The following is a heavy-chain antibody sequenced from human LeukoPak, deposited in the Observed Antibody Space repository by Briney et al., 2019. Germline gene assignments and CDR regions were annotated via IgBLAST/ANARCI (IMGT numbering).Heavy chain of an antibody. J-gene: IGHJ5*02. CDR2: ISGSGGST. Sequence: PGASLRLSCAASGFTFRDYWMAWVRQAPGKGLEWVSAISGSGGSTYYADSVKGRFTISRDNSKNTLYLQMNSLRAEDTAVYYCAKSVGSIAVAFRDWFDPWGQGTLVTVSS. CDR1: GFTFRDYW. V-gene: IGHV3-23*01. D-gene: IGHD6-19*01. CDR3: AKSVGSIAVAFRDWFDP.